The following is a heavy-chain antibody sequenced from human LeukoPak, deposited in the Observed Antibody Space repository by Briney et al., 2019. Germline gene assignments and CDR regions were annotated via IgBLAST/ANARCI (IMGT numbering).Heavy chain of an antibody. CDR3: ARHYGGSGSSNNWFDP. D-gene: IGHD3-10*01. V-gene: IGHV4-39*01. CDR2: IYYSGST. J-gene: IGHJ5*02. CDR1: GGSISSSSYY. Sequence: SETLSLTCTVSGGSISSSSYYWGWIRQPPGKGLEWIGSIYYSGSTYYNPSLKSRVTISVDTSKNQFSLKLSSVTAADTAVYYCARHYGGSGSSNNWFDPWGQGTLVTVSS.